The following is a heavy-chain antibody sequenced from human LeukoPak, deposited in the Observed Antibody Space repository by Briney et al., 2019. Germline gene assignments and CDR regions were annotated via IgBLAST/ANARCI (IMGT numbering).Heavy chain of an antibody. J-gene: IGHJ4*02. CDR3: ARIAPDSSGWYDY. V-gene: IGHV3-53*01. CDR2: IYSGGST. Sequence: PGGSLRLSCAASGFTFSSYGMSWVRQAPGKGLEWVSVIYSGGSTYYADSVKGRFTISRDDSKNTLYLQMNSLRAEDTAVYYCARIAPDSSGWYDYWGQGTLVTVSS. CDR1: GFTFSSYG. D-gene: IGHD6-19*01.